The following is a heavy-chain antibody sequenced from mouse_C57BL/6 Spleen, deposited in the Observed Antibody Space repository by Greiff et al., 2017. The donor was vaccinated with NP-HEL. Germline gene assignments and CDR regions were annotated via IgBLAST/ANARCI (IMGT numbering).Heavy chain of an antibody. V-gene: IGHV1-62-2*01. D-gene: IGHD2-4*01. CDR2: FYPGSGSI. Sequence: VQLQESGAELVKPGASVKLSCKASGYTFTEYTIHWVKQRSGQGLEWIGWFYPGSGSIKYNEKFKDKATLTADKSSSTVYMERSRLTSEDSAVYFGAKAGYYDYDGAWFAYWGQGTLVTVSA. CDR3: AKAGYYDYDGAWFAY. CDR1: GYTFTEYT. J-gene: IGHJ3*01.